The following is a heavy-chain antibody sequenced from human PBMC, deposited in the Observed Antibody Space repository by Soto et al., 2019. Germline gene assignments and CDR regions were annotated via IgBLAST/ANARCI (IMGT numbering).Heavy chain of an antibody. D-gene: IGHD3-10*01. CDR2: ISVDDGRA. J-gene: IGHJ5*01. CDR1: GFTFSSYA. Sequence: EVQLLESGGGLVQPGGSLRLSCAASGFTFSSYAMNWIRQGPGKGLEWVSGISVDDGRAYYADYVKGRFTFSRDNSKNSPYLQMYSPGADDTAVYSGGKDYGSALNWFDRWGQGTLVTVSS. CDR3: GKDYGSALNWFDR. V-gene: IGHV3-23*01.